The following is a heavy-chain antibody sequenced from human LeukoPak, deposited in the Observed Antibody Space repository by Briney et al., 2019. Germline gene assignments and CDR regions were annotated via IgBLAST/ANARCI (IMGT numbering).Heavy chain of an antibody. CDR3: ASCAITILGPDAFDI. Sequence: PSETLSLTCTVSGGSISSSSYYWGWIRQPPGKGLEWIGSIYYSGSTYYNPSLKSRVTISVDTSKNQFSLKLSSVTAADTAVYYCASCAITILGPDAFDIWGQGTMVTVSS. CDR2: IYYSGST. J-gene: IGHJ3*02. CDR1: GGSISSSSYY. D-gene: IGHD3-3*01. V-gene: IGHV4-39*01.